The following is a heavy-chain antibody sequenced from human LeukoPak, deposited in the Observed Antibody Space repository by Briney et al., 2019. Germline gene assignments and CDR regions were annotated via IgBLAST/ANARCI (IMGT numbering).Heavy chain of an antibody. CDR2: IYYSGST. CDR1: GGSISSGGYY. D-gene: IGHD6-19*01. V-gene: IGHV4-31*03. J-gene: IGHJ4*02. Sequence: SETLSLTCTVSGGSISSGGYYWSWIRQHPGKGLEWIGYIYYSGSTYYNPSLKSRVTISVDTSKNQFSLKLSSVTAADTAVYYCATKGGSGWYNYFDYWGQGTLVTVSS. CDR3: ATKGGSGWYNYFDY.